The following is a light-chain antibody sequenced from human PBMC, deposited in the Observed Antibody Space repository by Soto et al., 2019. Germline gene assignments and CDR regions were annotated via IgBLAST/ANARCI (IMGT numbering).Light chain of an antibody. CDR3: QQYYSTPPT. CDR2: GTS. CDR1: RSVSSN. J-gene: IGKJ1*01. V-gene: IGKV3-15*01. Sequence: EVVMTQSPATLSVSPGERATLSCRASRSVSSNLAWYQQKPGQAPRLLIHGTSTRATGVPARFSGSGSGTDFTLTISSLQAEDVAVYYCQQYYSTPPTFGQGTKVEIK.